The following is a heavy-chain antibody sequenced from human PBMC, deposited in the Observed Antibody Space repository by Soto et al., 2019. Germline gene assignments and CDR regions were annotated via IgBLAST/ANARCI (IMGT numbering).Heavy chain of an antibody. Sequence: QITLKESGPTLVEPTQTLTLTCSLSGFSISTSEVGVGWIRQTPGKALEWLVFIYWDDDKRYSPSLKSRLAITNDTTKNQVVLTMTDMDPVDTGTYYCAHRRDYSGDWNSGQFDYWGQGTLVTVSS. CDR3: AHRRDYSGDWNSGQFDY. CDR1: GFSISTSEVG. V-gene: IGHV2-5*02. D-gene: IGHD2-21*02. CDR2: IYWDDDK. J-gene: IGHJ4*02.